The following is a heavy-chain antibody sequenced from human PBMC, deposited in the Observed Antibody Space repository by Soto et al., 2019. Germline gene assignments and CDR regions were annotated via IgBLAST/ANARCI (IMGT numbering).Heavy chain of an antibody. CDR1: GFIFDNYA. Sequence: EVQLVESGGGFVQPGGSLRLSCTASGFIFDNYAMSWVRQAPGKGLEWVSGISGGGGGTYYTDSVKGRFTISRDDSKNTVYLQMNSLRVEDTAVYYCAKDLSSYWRNAFDIWGQGTLVTVSA. CDR3: AKDLSSYWRNAFDI. J-gene: IGHJ3*02. CDR2: ISGGGGGT. D-gene: IGHD3-3*01. V-gene: IGHV3-23*04.